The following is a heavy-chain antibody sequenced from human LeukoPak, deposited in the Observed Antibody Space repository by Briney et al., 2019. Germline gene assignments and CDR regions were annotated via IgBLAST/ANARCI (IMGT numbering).Heavy chain of an antibody. CDR3: ARETHMGAFDI. CDR2: ISPSGGST. Sequence: ASVKVSCKASGYTFTTYYIHWVRQAPGQGLEWMGIISPSGGSTSYAQKFQGRVTMTRDTSTSTVYMELSSLRSEDTAVYYCARETHMGAFDIWGQGTMVTVSS. V-gene: IGHV1-46*01. CDR1: GYTFTTYY. J-gene: IGHJ3*02.